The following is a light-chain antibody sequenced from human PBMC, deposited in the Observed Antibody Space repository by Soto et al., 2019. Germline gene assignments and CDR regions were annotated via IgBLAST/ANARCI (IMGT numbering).Light chain of an antibody. Sequence: QSVLTQPPSTSRTPGQRVTISCSGSSSDIGSNAVYWYQQLPGTAPKLLIYRNNQRPSGVPDRFSGTKSGTSASLAISGLRSEDEADYYCAAWNDGLSGFVFGTGTKATVL. V-gene: IGLV1-47*01. CDR3: AAWNDGLSGFV. CDR1: SSDIGSNA. CDR2: RNN. J-gene: IGLJ1*01.